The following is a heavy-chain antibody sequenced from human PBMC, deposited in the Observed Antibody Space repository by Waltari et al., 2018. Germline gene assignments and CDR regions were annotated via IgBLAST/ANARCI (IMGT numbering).Heavy chain of an antibody. CDR3: AAERYTSECCWFDP. D-gene: IGHD6-19*01. CDR2: VVGNGNA. Sequence: QMQVVQSGPEVKKPGTSVKVSCKASGFPFSTSTIQWVQQDRGQSLEWIGYVVGNGNAVSAQKFQERVTITRDMSTSTAYMELSSLTYEDTAVYYCAAERYTSECCWFDPWGQGTLVTVSS. V-gene: IGHV1-58*02. CDR1: GFPFSTST. J-gene: IGHJ5*02.